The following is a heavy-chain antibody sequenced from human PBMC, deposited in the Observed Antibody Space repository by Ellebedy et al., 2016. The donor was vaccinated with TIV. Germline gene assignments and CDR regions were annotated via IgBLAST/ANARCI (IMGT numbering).Heavy chain of an antibody. D-gene: IGHD1-26*01. CDR3: AKAGGSFYYYYYMDV. Sequence: GGSLRLXXAASGFTFSSYWMHWVRQAPGKGLVWVSRINSDGSSTSYADSVKGRFTISRDNAENSLYLQLNSLRAEDTAVYYCAKAGGSFYYYYYMDVWGEGTTVTVSS. CDR1: GFTFSSYW. J-gene: IGHJ6*03. CDR2: INSDGSST. V-gene: IGHV3-74*01.